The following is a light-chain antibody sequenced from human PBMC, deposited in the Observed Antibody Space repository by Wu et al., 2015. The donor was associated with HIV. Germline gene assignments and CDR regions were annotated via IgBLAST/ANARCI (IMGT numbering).Light chain of an antibody. Sequence: EIVLTQSPATLSLSPGERASPSCRASQTIRSNYLAWYQQKPGQAPRLLIYAASSRATGIADRLSGSGSGTDFTLTISRLEPEDFAVYYCQQYGTSPYNFGQGTKLEIK. V-gene: IGKV3-20*01. CDR3: QQYGTSPYN. CDR1: QTIRSNY. CDR2: AAS. J-gene: IGKJ2*01.